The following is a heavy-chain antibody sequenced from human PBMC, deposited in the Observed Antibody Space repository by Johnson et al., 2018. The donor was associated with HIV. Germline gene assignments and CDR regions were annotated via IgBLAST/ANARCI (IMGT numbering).Heavy chain of an antibody. CDR1: GFTFSSYA. CDR3: AKGGSYYYDSSGYFDAFDI. Sequence: VQLVESGGGVVQPGRSLRLSCAASGFTFSSYAMSWVRQAPGKGLEWVSAISGSGGSTYYADSVKGRFTISRDNSKNTLYLQMNSLRAEDTAVYYCAKGGSYYYDSSGYFDAFDIWGQGTMVTVSS. CDR2: ISGSGGST. V-gene: IGHV3-23*04. D-gene: IGHD3-22*01. J-gene: IGHJ3*02.